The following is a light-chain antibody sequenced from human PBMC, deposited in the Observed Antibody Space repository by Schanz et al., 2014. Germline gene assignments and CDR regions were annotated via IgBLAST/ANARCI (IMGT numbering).Light chain of an antibody. V-gene: IGLV1-40*01. CDR1: SSNIGAGYD. J-gene: IGLJ3*02. CDR2: ENK. CDR3: QSYDSSLSGWV. Sequence: QSVLTQPPSVSGAPGQRVTVSCTGGSSNIGAGYDVHWYQQLPGTAPRLLMFENKHRPSGVPDRFSGSKSGTSASLAITGLQAEDEAVYYCQSYDSSLSGWVFGGGTKLTVL.